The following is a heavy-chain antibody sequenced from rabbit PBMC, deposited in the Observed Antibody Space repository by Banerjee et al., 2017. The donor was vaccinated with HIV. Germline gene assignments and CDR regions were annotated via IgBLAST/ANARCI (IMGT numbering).Heavy chain of an antibody. V-gene: IGHV1S45*01. CDR3: ARGSPINL. Sequence: QEQLKETGGGLVQPGGSLTLSCKASGFDFSSYWMSWVRQAPGKGLEWIACTDGGSVGTTDYASWAKGRFTISKTSSTTVTLQMTSLTAADTATYFCARGSPINLWGQGTLVTVS. CDR2: TDGGSVGTT. CDR1: GFDFSSYW. D-gene: IGHD4-2*01. J-gene: IGHJ4*01.